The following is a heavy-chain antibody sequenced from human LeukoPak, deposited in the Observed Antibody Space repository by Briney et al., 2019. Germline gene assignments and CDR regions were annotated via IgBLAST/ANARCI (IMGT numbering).Heavy chain of an antibody. D-gene: IGHD4-17*01. CDR3: ATNYGDYVHGASDI. V-gene: IGHV3-30*03. J-gene: IGHJ3*02. CDR1: GFTFSSYG. Sequence: GGSLRLSCAASGFTFSSYGVHWVRQAPGKGLEWVAVISYDGSNKYYADSVKGRFTISRDNSKNTLYLQMNSLRAEDTAVYYCATNYGDYVHGASDIWGQGTMVTVSS. CDR2: ISYDGSNK.